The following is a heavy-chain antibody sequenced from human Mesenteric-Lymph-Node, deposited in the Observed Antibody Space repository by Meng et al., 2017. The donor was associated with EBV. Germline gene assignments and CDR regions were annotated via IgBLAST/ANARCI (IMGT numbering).Heavy chain of an antibody. CDR1: GYTFTSYD. CDR3: ARVEEGSYSVEYFQH. CDR2: MNPNSGNT. J-gene: IGHJ1*01. Sequence: QVQLVQSGAEVKKPXXXXXVXCMXSGYTFTSYDINWVRQATGQGLEWMGWMNPNSGNTGYAQKFQGRVTMTRNTSISTAYMELSSLRSEDTAVYYCARVEEGSYSVEYFQHWGQGTLVTVSS. V-gene: IGHV1-8*01. D-gene: IGHD1-26*01.